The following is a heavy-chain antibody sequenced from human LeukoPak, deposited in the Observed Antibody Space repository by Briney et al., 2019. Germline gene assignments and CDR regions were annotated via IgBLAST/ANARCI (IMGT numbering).Heavy chain of an antibody. Sequence: PGGSLRLSCAASGFTFSSYAMHWVRQAPGKGLEYVSAISSNGGSTYYANSVKGRFTISRDNSKNTLYLQMGSLRAEDMAVYYCARGLYEQLIDYWGQGTRVTVSS. V-gene: IGHV3-64*01. D-gene: IGHD3-16*01. CDR2: ISSNGGST. J-gene: IGHJ4*02. CDR3: ARGLYEQLIDY. CDR1: GFTFSSYA.